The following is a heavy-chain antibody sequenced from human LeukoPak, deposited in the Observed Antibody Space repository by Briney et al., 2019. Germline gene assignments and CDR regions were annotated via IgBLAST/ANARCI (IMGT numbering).Heavy chain of an antibody. CDR1: EFTFSAYA. Sequence: GGSLRLSCATSEFTFSAYAMNWVRQAPGKGLEWVGYISPTGSTMFYAGSVKGRFTISRDNADNSLYLQMNSLRAEDTAVYYRASSPGTDYWGQGTLVTVSS. CDR2: ISPTGSTM. V-gene: IGHV3-48*04. J-gene: IGHJ4*02. D-gene: IGHD1-1*01. CDR3: ASSPGTDY.